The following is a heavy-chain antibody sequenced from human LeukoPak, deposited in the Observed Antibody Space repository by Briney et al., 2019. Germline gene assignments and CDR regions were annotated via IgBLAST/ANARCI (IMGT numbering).Heavy chain of an antibody. CDR1: GFTFSTHR. Sequence: GGSLRLSCVASGFTFSTHRVSWVRQAPGKGLEWVANIKEDGSKTDYVDSVKGRFTISRDNAKNSVFLQMNSLRAEDTAIYYCAPPTMILVLGGQGTPVTVSP. V-gene: IGHV3-7*01. CDR2: IKEDGSKT. CDR3: APPTMILVL. J-gene: IGHJ4*02. D-gene: IGHD3-22*01.